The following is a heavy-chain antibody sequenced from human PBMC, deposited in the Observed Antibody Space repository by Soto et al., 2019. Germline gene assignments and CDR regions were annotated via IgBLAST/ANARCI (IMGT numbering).Heavy chain of an antibody. J-gene: IGHJ6*02. CDR3: ASELRGYYYYGMDV. V-gene: IGHV4-34*01. CDR2: INHSGST. CDR1: GGSFSGYY. D-gene: IGHD1-7*01. Sequence: PSETLSLTCAVYGGSFSGYYWSWIRQPPGKGLEWIGEINHSGSTNYNPSLKSRVTISVDTSKNQFSLKLSSVTAADTAVYYCASELRGYYYYGMDVWGQGTAVT.